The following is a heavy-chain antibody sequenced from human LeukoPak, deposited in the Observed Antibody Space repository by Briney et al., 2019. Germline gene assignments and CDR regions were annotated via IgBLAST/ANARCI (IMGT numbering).Heavy chain of an antibody. Sequence: SETLSLTCTVSGGSISSYYWSWIRQPPGKGLEWIGYIYYSGSTNYNPSLKSRVTISVDTSKNQFSLKLSSVTAADTAVYCCARGPGMVRGVRFDYWGQGTLVTVSS. CDR2: IYYSGST. CDR3: ARGPGMVRGVRFDY. V-gene: IGHV4-59*01. J-gene: IGHJ4*02. D-gene: IGHD3-10*01. CDR1: GGSISSYY.